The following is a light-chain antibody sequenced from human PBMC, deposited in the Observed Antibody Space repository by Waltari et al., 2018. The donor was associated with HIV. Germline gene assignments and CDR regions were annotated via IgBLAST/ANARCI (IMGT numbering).Light chain of an antibody. CDR1: GSNIRSNT. J-gene: IGLJ3*02. Sequence: QSVLTPPPSASGPPGQRVTISCSGSGSNIRSNTVSRYQQPPGTAPKLLIYSNAQRPSGGPDRFSGSKSGTSASLAISGLQSEDEADYYCAAWDDSLNGWVFGGGTKLTVL. CDR3: AAWDDSLNGWV. CDR2: SNA. V-gene: IGLV1-44*01.